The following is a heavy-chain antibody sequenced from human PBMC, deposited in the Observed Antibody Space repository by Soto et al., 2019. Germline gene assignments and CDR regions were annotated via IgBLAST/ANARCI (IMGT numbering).Heavy chain of an antibody. V-gene: IGHV3-23*01. CDR2: INAGGRSA. J-gene: IGHJ4*02. Sequence: PGGSLRLSCVASGFAFSTDGMSWVRQAPGQGLEWVSAINAGGRSAHYADSVKGRFIISRDNSKNTLFLQMNSLRAEDTAVYYCAKDRGCSSATCYQADWGQGRLVTV. D-gene: IGHD2-2*01. CDR3: AKDRGCSSATCYQAD. CDR1: GFAFSTDG.